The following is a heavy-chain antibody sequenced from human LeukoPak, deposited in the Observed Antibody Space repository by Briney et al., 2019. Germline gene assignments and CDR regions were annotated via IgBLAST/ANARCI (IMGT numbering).Heavy chain of an antibody. Sequence: GGSLRLSCAASGFTFSSYGMHWVRQAPGKGLEWVAVIWDDGSNKYYADSVKGRFTISRDNAKNTLYLQMNSLRAEDTAVYYCARDRSSLGLWFGELRNWGQGTLVTVSS. CDR1: GFTFSSYG. D-gene: IGHD3-10*01. J-gene: IGHJ4*02. CDR2: IWDDGSNK. CDR3: ARDRSSLGLWFGELRN. V-gene: IGHV3-33*01.